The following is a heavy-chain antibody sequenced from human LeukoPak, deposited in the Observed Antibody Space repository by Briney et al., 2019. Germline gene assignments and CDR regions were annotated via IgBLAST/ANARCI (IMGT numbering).Heavy chain of an antibody. CDR1: GGSISGDY. D-gene: IGHD1-26*01. CDR3: ARLQGGSTAVFDY. J-gene: IGHJ4*02. CDR2: IYYTGST. V-gene: IGHV4-59*01. Sequence: SETLSLTCTVSGGSISGDYWSWIRQPPGKGLEWVGYIYYTGSTNYNPSLKSRVTISVDTSKNQFSLKLTSVTAADTAVYYCARLQGGSTAVFDYWGQGTLDSVSS.